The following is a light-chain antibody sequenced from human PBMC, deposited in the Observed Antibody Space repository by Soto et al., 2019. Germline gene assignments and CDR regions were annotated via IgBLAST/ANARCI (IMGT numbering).Light chain of an antibody. Sequence: DIQMTQSPSSLSASVGDRVTITCRASQSISSYLNWYQQKPGKAPKLLIYAASSLESGVPSRFSGSGSGTEFTLTISSLQPEDFATYYCQQYNIYPTFGQGTRLEIK. CDR1: QSISSY. J-gene: IGKJ5*01. CDR3: QQYNIYPT. V-gene: IGKV1-39*01. CDR2: AAS.